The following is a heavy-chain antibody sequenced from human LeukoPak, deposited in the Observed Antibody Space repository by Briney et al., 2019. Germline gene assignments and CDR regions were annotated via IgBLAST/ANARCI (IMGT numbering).Heavy chain of an antibody. J-gene: IGHJ4*02. Sequence: KASETLSLTCTVSGGSISSYYWSWIRQPPGKGLEWIGYIYYSGSTNYNPSLKSRVTISVDTSKNQFSLKLSSVTAADTAVYYCARQLKTPFDYWGQGTLVTVSS. CDR1: GGSISSYY. V-gene: IGHV4-59*08. CDR2: IYYSGST. CDR3: ARQLKTPFDY.